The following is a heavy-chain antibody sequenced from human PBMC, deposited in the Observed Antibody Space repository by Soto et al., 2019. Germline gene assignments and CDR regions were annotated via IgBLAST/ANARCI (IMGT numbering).Heavy chain of an antibody. CDR3: ARDSGIAAAQKFDP. J-gene: IGHJ5*02. CDR1: GGYISSSNW. CDR2: IYHSGST. D-gene: IGHD6-13*01. V-gene: IGHV4-4*02. Sequence: QVQLQESGPGMVKPSGTLSLTCAVSGGYISSSNWWSWVRQPPGKGLEWIGEIYHSGSTNYNPSLKSRVTVSVDKSKNQFSLKLSSVTAADTAAYYCARDSGIAAAQKFDPWGQGTLVTVSS.